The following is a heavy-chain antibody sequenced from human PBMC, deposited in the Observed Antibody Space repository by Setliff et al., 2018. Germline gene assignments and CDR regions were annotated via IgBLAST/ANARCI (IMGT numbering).Heavy chain of an antibody. Sequence: PSETLSLTCTVSGGSINEANYYWSWIRQPAGKGLEWIGHIYTRGSTNYNPSLRSRVSISVDTSKNHFSLRLSSVAATDTAVYYCAHSTTFDLHHDYWGQGALVTVSS. CDR3: AHSTTFDLHHDY. J-gene: IGHJ4*02. D-gene: IGHD3-9*01. CDR1: GGSINEANYY. V-gene: IGHV4-61*09. CDR2: IYTRGST.